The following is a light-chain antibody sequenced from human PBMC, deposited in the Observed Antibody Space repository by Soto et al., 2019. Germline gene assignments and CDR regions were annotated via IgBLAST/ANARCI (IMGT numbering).Light chain of an antibody. J-gene: IGLJ2*01. CDR2: QDT. CDR1: ALPKQY. CDR3: QSTDTTGNYVV. V-gene: IGLV3-25*02. Sequence: SYELTQPPSVSVSPGQTARITCSGDALPKQYAYWYRQKPGQAPVVVIYQDTERPSGIPERFSGSTSGTTVTLTISGVQAEDEADYYCQSTDTTGNYVVFGGGTQLTGL.